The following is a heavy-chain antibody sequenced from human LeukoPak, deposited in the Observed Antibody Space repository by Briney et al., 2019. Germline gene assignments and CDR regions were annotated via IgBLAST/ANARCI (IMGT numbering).Heavy chain of an antibody. J-gene: IGHJ4*02. V-gene: IGHV3-21*04. CDR1: GFTFSSYS. Sequence: GGSLRLSCAASGFTFSSYSMNWVRQAPGKGLEWVSSISSSSSYIYYTDSLKGRFTISRDNAKNTLYLQMNSLRAEDTAVYYCAKEAAIAVAGTFSYWGQGTLVTVSS. CDR3: AKEAAIAVAGTFSY. CDR2: ISSSSSYI. D-gene: IGHD6-19*01.